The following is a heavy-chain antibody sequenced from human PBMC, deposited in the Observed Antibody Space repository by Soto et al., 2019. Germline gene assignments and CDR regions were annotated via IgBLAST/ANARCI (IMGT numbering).Heavy chain of an antibody. CDR1: GASIGTNNW. CDR3: AVPGRSDFDY. Sequence: QVQLQESGPGLVEPSGTLSLTCAVSGASIGTNNWWSWVRQPPGKGLEWIGEVYHSGTTNCNPSLKSRVTISIHKSKNQFSLTLTSMTAADTALYYCAVPGRSDFDYWSQGTLVTVSS. J-gene: IGHJ4*02. V-gene: IGHV4-4*02. D-gene: IGHD2-15*01. CDR2: VYHSGTT.